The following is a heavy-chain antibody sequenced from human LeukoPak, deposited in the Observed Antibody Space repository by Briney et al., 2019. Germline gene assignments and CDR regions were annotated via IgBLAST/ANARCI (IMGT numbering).Heavy chain of an antibody. CDR3: ARGQQWFDP. CDR1: AGSIRGGSYY. Sequence: SQTLSLTCTVSAGSIRGGSYYWGWIRQPPGKGLEWIGYIYHSGSTYYNPSLKSRVSISIDRSKNQFSLKLSSVTAADTAVYYCARGQQWFDPWGQGTLVTVSS. CDR2: IYHSGST. J-gene: IGHJ5*02. V-gene: IGHV4-30-2*01. D-gene: IGHD6-13*01.